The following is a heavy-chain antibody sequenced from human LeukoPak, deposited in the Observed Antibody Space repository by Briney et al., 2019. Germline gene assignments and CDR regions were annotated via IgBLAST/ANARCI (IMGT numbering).Heavy chain of an antibody. Sequence: PGGSLRLSWAASGFTFGSYCMHWVSQAPGKGLEYVSGVGTTGSTIHYGRSVKDRFIISRDNSKNTLYLQMGSLRAEDMAVYYCARGGSGWYRGGLDYWGQGTLVTVSS. CDR1: GFTFGSYC. CDR3: ARGGSGWYRGGLDY. V-gene: IGHV3-64*01. CDR2: VGTTGSTI. J-gene: IGHJ4*02. D-gene: IGHD6-19*01.